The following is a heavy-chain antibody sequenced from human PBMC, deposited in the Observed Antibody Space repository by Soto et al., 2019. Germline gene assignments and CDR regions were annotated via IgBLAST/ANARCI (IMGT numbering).Heavy chain of an antibody. D-gene: IGHD3-3*01. J-gene: IGHJ4*02. CDR1: GLNFDDFA. V-gene: IGHV3-9*01. CDR3: AKGRYDFWSPYYFES. Sequence: HPGGSLRLSCVGTGLNFDDFAMHWVRQAPGKGLEWVSGITWNSRVLAYADSVKGRFTISRDNARNSLYLQMDSLRDEDTALYYCAKGRYDFWSPYYFESWGQGTLVTVSS. CDR2: ITWNSRVL.